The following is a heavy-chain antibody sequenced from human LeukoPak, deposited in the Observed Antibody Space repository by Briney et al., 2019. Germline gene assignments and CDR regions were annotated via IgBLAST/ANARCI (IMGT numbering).Heavy chain of an antibody. J-gene: IGHJ6*02. CDR3: ARDPLVVVAATCYYYYGMDV. D-gene: IGHD2-15*01. Sequence: AASVKVSCKASGYTFTSYGISWVRQAPGQGLEWMGWISAYNGNTNYAQKLQGRVTMTTDTSTSTAYMELRSLRSDDTAVYYCARDPLVVVAATCYYYYGMDVWGQGTTVTVSS. V-gene: IGHV1-18*01. CDR1: GYTFTSYG. CDR2: ISAYNGNT.